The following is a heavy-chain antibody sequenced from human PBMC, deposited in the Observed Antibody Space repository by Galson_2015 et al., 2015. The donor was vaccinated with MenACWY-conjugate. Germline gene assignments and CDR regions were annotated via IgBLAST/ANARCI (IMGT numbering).Heavy chain of an antibody. V-gene: IGHV3-21*01. D-gene: IGHD3-3*02. Sequence: SLRLSCAASGFTFSSYSMNWVRQAPGEGLEWVSSISSSSSYIYYADSVKGRFTISRDNAKNSLYLQMNSLRAEDTAVYYCARGVNLASMAGYWGQGTLVTVSS. CDR3: ARGVNLASMAGY. J-gene: IGHJ4*02. CDR1: GFTFSSYS. CDR2: ISSSSSYI.